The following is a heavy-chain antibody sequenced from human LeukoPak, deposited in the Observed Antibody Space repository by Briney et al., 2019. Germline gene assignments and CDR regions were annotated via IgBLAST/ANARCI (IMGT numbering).Heavy chain of an antibody. CDR2: ISYDGSNK. CDR1: GFTFSSYA. D-gene: IGHD3-10*01. Sequence: GGSLRLSCAASGFTFSSYAMHWVRQAPGKGLEWGAVISYDGSNKYYADSVKGRFTISRDNSKNTLYLQMNSLRAEDTAVYYCARRAYYYGSGSSPFDYWGQGTLVTVSS. CDR3: ARRAYYYGSGSSPFDY. V-gene: IGHV3-30-3*01. J-gene: IGHJ4*02.